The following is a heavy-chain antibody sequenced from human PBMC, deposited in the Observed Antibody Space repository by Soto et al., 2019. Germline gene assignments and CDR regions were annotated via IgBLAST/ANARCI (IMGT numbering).Heavy chain of an antibody. J-gene: IGHJ6*02. CDR1: GYTFSTSG. Sequence: QVQLVQSGAEGRKPGASVKVSCKASGYTFSTSGMSWLRQAPGQGLEGMGWISTYNGDTNDAPKLQDRVTITSDTSTSTVYMELRSLRSDDTDVYYCARAGAAPYYYYGMDVWGQGTRVTISS. CDR3: ARAGAAPYYYYGMDV. D-gene: IGHD2-15*01. CDR2: ISTYNGDT. V-gene: IGHV1-18*01.